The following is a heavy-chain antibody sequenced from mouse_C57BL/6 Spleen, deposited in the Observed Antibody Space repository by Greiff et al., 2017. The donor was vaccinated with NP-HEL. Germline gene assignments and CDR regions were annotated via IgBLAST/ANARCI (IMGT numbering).Heavy chain of an antibody. CDR1: GFTFSDYY. V-gene: IGHV5-12*01. CDR3: ARQIAGTGNYFDY. Sequence: EVHLVESGGGLVQPGGSLKLSCAASGFTFSDYYMYWVRQTPEKRLEWVAYISNGGGSTYYPDTVKGRFTISRDNAKNTLYLQMSRLKSEDTAMYYCARQIAGTGNYFDYWGQGTTLTVSS. J-gene: IGHJ2*01. CDR2: ISNGGGST. D-gene: IGHD4-1*01.